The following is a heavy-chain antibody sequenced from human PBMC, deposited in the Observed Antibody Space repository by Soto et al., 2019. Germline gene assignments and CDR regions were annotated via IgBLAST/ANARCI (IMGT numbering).Heavy chain of an antibody. CDR1: GYIFTSYG. J-gene: IGHJ4*02. Sequence: GPEVKKPGASVKVSCKGSGYIFTSYGIAWVRQAPGQGLEWMGWISAHNGNTEYAQKFQGRVTVTRDTSTSTAYLELRSLRSDGTALYYCARGRYGDYWGQGALVTVSS. CDR2: ISAHNGNT. D-gene: IGHD4-17*01. CDR3: ARGRYGDY. V-gene: IGHV1-18*01.